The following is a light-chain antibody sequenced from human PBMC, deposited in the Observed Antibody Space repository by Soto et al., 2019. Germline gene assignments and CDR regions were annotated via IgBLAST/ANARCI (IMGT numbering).Light chain of an antibody. CDR3: SSHTASTTRI. Sequence: QSALTQPASVSGSPGQSITISCTGTSSDVGGYNHVSWYQHHPGKAPKRIIYEVTKRPSGVSNRFSGSKSGDTASLTISGPQAEDEADCYCSSHTASTTRIFGTGTKLTVL. CDR1: SSDVGGYNH. V-gene: IGLV2-14*01. CDR2: EVT. J-gene: IGLJ1*01.